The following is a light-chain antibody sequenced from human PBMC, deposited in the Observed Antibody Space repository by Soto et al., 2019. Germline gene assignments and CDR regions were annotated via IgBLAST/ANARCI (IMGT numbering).Light chain of an antibody. J-gene: IGKJ1*01. Sequence: DIQMTQSPSTLSDSVGDRFTITCRASQTISSWLAWYQQKPGKAPKLLIYKASTLKSGVPSRFSGSGSGTEFTLTIRSLQTDDFATYYCQHYNSYSEAFGKGTKV. CDR2: KAS. CDR3: QHYNSYSEA. CDR1: QTISSW. V-gene: IGKV1-5*03.